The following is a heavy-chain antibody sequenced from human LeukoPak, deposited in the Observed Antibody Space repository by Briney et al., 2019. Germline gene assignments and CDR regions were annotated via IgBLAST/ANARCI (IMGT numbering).Heavy chain of an antibody. J-gene: IGHJ4*02. CDR1: GFTFNSYS. V-gene: IGHV3-21*01. D-gene: IGHD3-10*01. Sequence: GGSLRLSCAASGFTFNSYSMNWVRQAPGKGLEWVSSISSGSSYIFYADSVKGRFTISRDNAKNLLYLQMNSLGDEDTAVYYCARDLRFGEIYWGQGTLVTVSS. CDR3: ARDLRFGEIY. CDR2: ISSGSSYI.